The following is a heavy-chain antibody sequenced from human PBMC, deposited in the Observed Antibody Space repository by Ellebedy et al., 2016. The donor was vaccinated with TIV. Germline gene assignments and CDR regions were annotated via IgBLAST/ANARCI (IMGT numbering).Heavy chain of an antibody. Sequence: AASVKVSCKASGYTFTSYDINWVRQAAGLGLEWMGWMNPNSGYTGSAQEFQGRVTMTRDISMSTAYMELSSLRSEDTAVYYCVRVMGAIDFWGQGTLVTVSS. CDR3: VRVMGAIDF. J-gene: IGHJ4*02. D-gene: IGHD1-26*01. CDR1: GYTFTSYD. V-gene: IGHV1-8*01. CDR2: MNPNSGYT.